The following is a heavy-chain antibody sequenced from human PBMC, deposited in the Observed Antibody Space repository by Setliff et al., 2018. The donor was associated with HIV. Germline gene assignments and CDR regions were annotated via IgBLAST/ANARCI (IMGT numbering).Heavy chain of an antibody. CDR1: GGSISSGGYY. CDR2: IYHSGST. V-gene: IGHV4-31*03. Sequence: PSETLSLTCTVSGGSISSGGYYWSWIRQYPGKGLEWIGYIYHSGSTFYNPSLQSRAAISVDGSKYHLSLKLFSVTAADTAVYYCARSGDYYESSGYYRYWGQGALVTVSS. D-gene: IGHD3-22*01. CDR3: ARSGDYYESSGYYRY. J-gene: IGHJ4*02.